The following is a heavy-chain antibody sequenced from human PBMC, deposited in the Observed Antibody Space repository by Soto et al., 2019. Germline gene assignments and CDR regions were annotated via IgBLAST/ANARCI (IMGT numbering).Heavy chain of an antibody. V-gene: IGHV4-30-4*01. CDR1: GGSISSGDYY. CDR2: IYYSGST. J-gene: IGHJ4*02. D-gene: IGHD4-17*01. CDR3: ARVLNDYGDRTFDY. Sequence: SETLSLTCTVSGGSISSGDYYWSWIRQPPGKGLEWIGYIYYSGSTYYSPSLKSRVTISVDTSKNQFSLKLSSVTAADTAVYYCARVLNDYGDRTFDYWGQGTLVTVSS.